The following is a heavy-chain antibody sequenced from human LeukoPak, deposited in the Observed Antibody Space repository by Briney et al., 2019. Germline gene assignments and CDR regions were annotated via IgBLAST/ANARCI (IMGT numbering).Heavy chain of an antibody. J-gene: IGHJ4*02. CDR2: ITEDGRRT. Sequence: GGSLRLSCEASRFTSDDYAMHWVRQAPGKGLEWVSLITEDGRRTYFADSVKGRCTISRDNRKNALYLQMNSLRIDDTALYYCAREGPTGGAGYFDYWGQATLVTVSS. V-gene: IGHV3-43*02. D-gene: IGHD6-19*01. CDR3: AREGPTGGAGYFDY. CDR1: RFTSDDYA.